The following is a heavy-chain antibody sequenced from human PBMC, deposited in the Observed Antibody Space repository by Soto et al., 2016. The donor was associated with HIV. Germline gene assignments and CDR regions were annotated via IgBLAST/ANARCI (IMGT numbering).Heavy chain of an antibody. CDR3: ATGGVGAPYFDY. CDR2: ISGSGGST. Sequence: EVQLLESGGGLVQPGGSLRLSCAASGFTFSSYAMSWVRQAPGKGLEWVSAISGSGGSTYYADSVKGRFTISRDNSKNTLYLQMNSLRAEDTAVYYCATGGVGAPYFDYWGQGTLVTVSS. J-gene: IGHJ4*02. D-gene: IGHD1-26*01. V-gene: IGHV3-23*01. CDR1: GFTFSSYA.